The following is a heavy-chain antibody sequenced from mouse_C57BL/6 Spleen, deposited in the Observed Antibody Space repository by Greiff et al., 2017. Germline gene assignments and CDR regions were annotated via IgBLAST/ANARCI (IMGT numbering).Heavy chain of an antibody. D-gene: IGHD4-1*01. CDR3: ARGVGHWYFDV. J-gene: IGHJ1*03. CDR1: GYTFTSYT. Sequence: QVQLMESGAELARPGASVKMSCKASGYTFTSYTMHWVNQRPGQGLEWIGYINPSSGYTKYNQKFKDKATFTADKTSRTDYMQVSGLTSGDAAGAYCARGVGHWYFDVWGKGTTVTVSS. V-gene: IGHV1-4*01. CDR2: INPSSGYT.